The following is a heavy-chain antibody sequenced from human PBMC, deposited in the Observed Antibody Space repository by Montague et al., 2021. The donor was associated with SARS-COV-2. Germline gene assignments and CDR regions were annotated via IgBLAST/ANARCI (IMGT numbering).Heavy chain of an antibody. J-gene: IGHJ3*02. CDR1: GFKFSDYW. CDR3: ARDQEYHVGDNYYDAFDI. D-gene: IGHD2-21*01. V-gene: IGHV3-7*01. CDR2: IRHDGSLK. Sequence: SLRLSCAASGFKFSDYWMIWIRQAPGKGLEWVANIRHDGSLKYLTDSVKGRFTISRDNAKKSLYLQMNSLRVEDTAIYYCARDQEYHVGDNYYDAFDIWGQGTMVAVSS.